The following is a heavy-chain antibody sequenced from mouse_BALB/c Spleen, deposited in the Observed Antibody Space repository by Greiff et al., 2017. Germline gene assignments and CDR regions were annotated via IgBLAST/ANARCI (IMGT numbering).Heavy chain of an antibody. V-gene: IGHV1S22*01. J-gene: IGHJ3*01. Sequence: LQQPGSELVRPGASVKLSCKASGYTFTSYWMHWVKQRPGQGLEWIGNIYPGSGSTNYDEKFKSKATLTVDTSSSTAYMQLSSLTSEDSAVYYCTSPIYYGNYVAWFAYWGQGTLVTVSA. D-gene: IGHD2-1*01. CDR2: IYPGSGST. CDR1: GYTFTSYW. CDR3: TSPIYYGNYVAWFAY.